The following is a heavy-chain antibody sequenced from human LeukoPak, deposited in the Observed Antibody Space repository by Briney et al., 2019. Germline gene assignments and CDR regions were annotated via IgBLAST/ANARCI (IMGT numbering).Heavy chain of an antibody. Sequence: PSETLSLTCAVYGGSFSGYYWSWIRQPPGKGLEWIGEINHSGSTNYNPSLKSRVTISVDTPKNQFSLKLSSVTAADTAVYYCARTYGGYRLFGYWGQGTLVTVSS. CDR1: GGSFSGYY. CDR3: ARTYGGYRLFGY. V-gene: IGHV4-34*01. J-gene: IGHJ4*02. D-gene: IGHD5-12*01. CDR2: INHSGST.